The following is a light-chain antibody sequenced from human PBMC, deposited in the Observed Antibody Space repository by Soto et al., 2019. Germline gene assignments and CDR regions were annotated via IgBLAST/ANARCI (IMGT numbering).Light chain of an antibody. CDR1: SSDVGSYNL. CDR3: GSYAGSSTQV. J-gene: IGLJ1*01. V-gene: IGLV2-23*01. Sequence: QSALTQPASVSGSPGQSITISCTGTSSDVGSYNLVSWYQQHPGKASKLMIYEGSKRPPGVSNRFSGSKYGNTPSLTIPGLQAGDEADHCCGSYAGSSTQVFGTGTKVTVL. CDR2: EGS.